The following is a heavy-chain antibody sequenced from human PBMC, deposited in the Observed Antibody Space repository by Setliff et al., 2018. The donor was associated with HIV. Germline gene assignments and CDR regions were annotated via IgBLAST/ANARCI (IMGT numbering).Heavy chain of an antibody. J-gene: IGHJ3*02. CDR1: GFTFGDFC. CDR3: AKEEYTSGRCGAFGI. V-gene: IGHV3-48*01. Sequence: GGSLRLSCETSGFTFGDFCMNWVRQAPGKGLEWISYISSKRTSIYYADSVKGRFTISRDNDRNSLYLQMNGLRAEDTAVYFCAKEEYTSGRCGAFGIWGQGTVVTVSS. D-gene: IGHD6-19*01. CDR2: ISSKRTSI.